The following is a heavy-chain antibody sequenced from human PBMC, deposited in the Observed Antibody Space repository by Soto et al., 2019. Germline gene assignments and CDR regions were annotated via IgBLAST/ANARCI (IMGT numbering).Heavy chain of an antibody. CDR2: VSAYNGNT. V-gene: IGHV1-18*01. D-gene: IGHD1-20*01. J-gene: IGHJ4*02. CDR3: ARASRYYWDYMMY. Sequence: QVQLVQSGAEVKKPGASVKVSCKASGYTFSNDAITWVRQAPGQGLEWMGWVSAYNGNTNYAQKLKGRVTMTTDTSTSTAYMEIRSLRYDYTAVYFCARASRYYWDYMMYWGQGTLVTVSS. CDR1: GYTFSNDA.